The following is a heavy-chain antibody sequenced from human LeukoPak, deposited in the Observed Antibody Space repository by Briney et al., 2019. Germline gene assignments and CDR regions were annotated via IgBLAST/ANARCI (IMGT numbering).Heavy chain of an antibody. CDR1: GFTFDDYA. D-gene: IGHD3-22*01. V-gene: IGHV3-9*01. CDR3: AANYDSSGYYHNWFDP. J-gene: IGHJ5*02. CDR2: ISRNSGSI. Sequence: GGSLRLSCAASGFTFDDYAMYWVRQAPGKGLEWVSGISRNSGSIGYADSVKGRFTISRDNAKNSLYLQMNSLRAEDTALYYCAANYDSSGYYHNWFDPWGQGTLVTVSS.